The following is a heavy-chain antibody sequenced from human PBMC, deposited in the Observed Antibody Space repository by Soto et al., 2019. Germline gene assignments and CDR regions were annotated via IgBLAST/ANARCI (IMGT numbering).Heavy chain of an antibody. Sequence: PSVTLCVTCPVAGGSISSYCWSWIRQPPGKGLEWIGYIYYSGSTNYNPSLKSRVTISVDTSKNQFSLKLSSVTAADTAVYYCARDRLGDYFDYWGQGTLVTVSS. D-gene: IGHD3-16*01. V-gene: IGHV4-59*01. CDR2: IYYSGST. CDR1: GGSISSYC. J-gene: IGHJ4*02. CDR3: ARDRLGDYFDY.